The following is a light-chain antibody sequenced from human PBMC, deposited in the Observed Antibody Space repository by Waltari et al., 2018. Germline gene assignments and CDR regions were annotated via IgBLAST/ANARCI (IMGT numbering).Light chain of an antibody. CDR2: GKN. Sequence: SSELTQDPAVSVALGQTVRITCQGDSLRTYFASWYQQKPGHGPPVVIHGKNKRPSGTPDRFSGSTSGNPASLTITGAQAEDEADYYCSSRDSSGDRVLFGGGTKLTVL. V-gene: IGLV3-19*01. J-gene: IGLJ2*01. CDR1: SLRTYF. CDR3: SSRDSSGDRVL.